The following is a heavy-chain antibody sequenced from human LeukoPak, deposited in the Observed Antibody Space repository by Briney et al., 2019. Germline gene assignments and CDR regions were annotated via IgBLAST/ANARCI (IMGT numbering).Heavy chain of an antibody. J-gene: IGHJ4*02. CDR3: ASGYSSSWADY. Sequence: PSETLSLTCTVSGGSISSSSYYWGWIRQPPGKGLEWIGSIYYSGSTYYNPSLKSRVTISVDTSKNQFSLKLSSVTAADTAVYYCASGYSSSWADYWGQGTLVTVSS. CDR1: GGSISSSSYY. D-gene: IGHD6-13*01. CDR2: IYYSGST. V-gene: IGHV4-39*01.